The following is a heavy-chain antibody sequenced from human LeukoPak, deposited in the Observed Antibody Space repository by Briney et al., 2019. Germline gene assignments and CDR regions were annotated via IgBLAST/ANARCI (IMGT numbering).Heavy chain of an antibody. CDR1: GGSFSGYY. J-gene: IGHJ4*02. Sequence: TSETLSLTSAVYGGSFSGYYWSWIRQPPGKGLEWIGEINHSGSTNYNPSLKSRVTISVDTSKNQFSLKLCSVTAADTAVYYCARGGPSIVGATTFRYWGQGTLVTVSS. CDR2: INHSGST. CDR3: ARGGPSIVGATTFRY. D-gene: IGHD1-26*01. V-gene: IGHV4-34*01.